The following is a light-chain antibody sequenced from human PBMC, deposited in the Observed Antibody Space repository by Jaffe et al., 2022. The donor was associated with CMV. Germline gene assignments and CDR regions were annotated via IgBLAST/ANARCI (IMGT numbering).Light chain of an antibody. CDR2: QVS. CDR1: QSLVHSHGNTY. CDR3: MQGTSWPYT. Sequence: DVVMTQSPPSLPVTLGQPASISCRSSQSLVHSHGNTYLNWFQQRPGQSPRRLIYQVSNRDSGVPDRFSGSGSGTDFTLIISRVEAEDVGIYFCMQGTSWPYTFGQGTKLEIK. J-gene: IGKJ2*01. V-gene: IGKV2-30*02.